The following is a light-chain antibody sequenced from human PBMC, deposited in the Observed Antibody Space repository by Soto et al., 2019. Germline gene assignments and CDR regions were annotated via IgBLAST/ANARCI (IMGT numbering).Light chain of an antibody. CDR2: EVI. CDR1: SSDVGGYNY. CDR3: SSYTSSSTLV. Sequence: QSALTQPASVSGSPGQSITISCTGTSSDVGGYNYVSWYQQHPGKAPKLMIYEVINRPSGVSNRFSGSKSGNTASPTISGLQAEDEADYYCSSYTSSSTLVFGGGTKLTVL. J-gene: IGLJ2*01. V-gene: IGLV2-14*01.